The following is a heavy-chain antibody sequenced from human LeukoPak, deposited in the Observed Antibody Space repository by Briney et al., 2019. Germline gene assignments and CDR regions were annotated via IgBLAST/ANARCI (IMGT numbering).Heavy chain of an antibody. CDR1: GGSISSHY. Sequence: SETLSLTCTVSGGSISSHYWSWIRRPPGKGMEWIGYMHDSGSTNHNPSLKSRVTMSVDTSKNQFSLKLTSVTAADTAVYYCAKFEPGRWFDPWGQGTLVTVSS. CDR3: AKFEPGRWFDP. D-gene: IGHD3-10*01. CDR2: MHDSGST. V-gene: IGHV4-59*11. J-gene: IGHJ5*02.